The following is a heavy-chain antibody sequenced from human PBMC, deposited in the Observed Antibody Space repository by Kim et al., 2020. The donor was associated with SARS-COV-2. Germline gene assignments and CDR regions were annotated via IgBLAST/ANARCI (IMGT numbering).Heavy chain of an antibody. CDR2: IIPILGIA. Sequence: SVKVSCKASGGTFSSYAISWVRQAPGQGLEWMGRIIPILGIANYAQKFQGRVTITADKSTSTAYMELSSLRSEDTAVYYCARDHGYYDSSGYSAWGQGTMVTVSS. CDR3: ARDHGYYDSSGYSA. J-gene: IGHJ3*01. CDR1: GGTFSSYA. V-gene: IGHV1-69*04. D-gene: IGHD3-22*01.